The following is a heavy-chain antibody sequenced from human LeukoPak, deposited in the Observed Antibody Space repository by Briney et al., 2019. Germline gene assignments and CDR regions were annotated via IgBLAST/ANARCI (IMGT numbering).Heavy chain of an antibody. Sequence: SETLSLTCTVSGYSISSTYFWSWIRQPPGKGLEWIGYTYYSGSTKYNPSLQSRVTISVDKSSNQFSLNVRSVTAADTAVYYCARARLGYCSGASCDLDPWGQGLLVTVSS. D-gene: IGHD2-15*01. CDR1: GYSISSTYF. V-gene: IGHV4-61*05. J-gene: IGHJ5*02. CDR3: ARARLGYCSGASCDLDP. CDR2: TYYSGST.